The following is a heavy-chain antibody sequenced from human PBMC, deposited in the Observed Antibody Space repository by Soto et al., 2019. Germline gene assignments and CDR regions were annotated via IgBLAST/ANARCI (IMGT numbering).Heavy chain of an antibody. J-gene: IGHJ5*02. Sequence: HPGGSLRLSCAASGFSFSNYAMNWVRQAPGKGLEWVSGISGSGGSTYYADSVKGRFTISRDNSNNTLYLQMNSLRAEDTALYYCAKDGVSSGPDPWGQGTLVTVSS. CDR1: GFSFSNYA. V-gene: IGHV3-23*01. CDR2: ISGSGGST. D-gene: IGHD6-19*01. CDR3: AKDGVSSGPDP.